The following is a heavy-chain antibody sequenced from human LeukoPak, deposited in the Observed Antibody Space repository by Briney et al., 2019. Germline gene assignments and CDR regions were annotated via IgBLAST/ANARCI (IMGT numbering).Heavy chain of an antibody. D-gene: IGHD6-13*01. V-gene: IGHV3-48*01. Sequence: QPGGSLRLSCAASGFTFSSYSMNWVRQAPGKGLEWVSYISSSSTIYYADSMKGRFTISRDNAKNSLYLQMNSLRAEDTAVYYCARVVGLTGYSSSWYSGYYYYMDVWGKGTTVTVSS. CDR2: ISSSSTI. CDR3: ARVVGLTGYSSSWYSGYYYYMDV. CDR1: GFTFSSYS. J-gene: IGHJ6*03.